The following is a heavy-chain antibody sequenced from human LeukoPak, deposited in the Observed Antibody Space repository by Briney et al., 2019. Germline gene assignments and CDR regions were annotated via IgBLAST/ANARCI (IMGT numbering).Heavy chain of an antibody. V-gene: IGHV4-59*01. Sequence: SETLSLTCTVSGGSITSYYWSWIRQPPGKGLEWIGYMYYSGSTNYNPSLKSRVTISVDTSKNQFSLKLSSVTAADTTVYYCAGRMTTVTNYGMDVWGQGTTVTVSS. CDR1: GGSITSYY. CDR2: MYYSGST. D-gene: IGHD4-17*01. J-gene: IGHJ6*02. CDR3: AGRMTTVTNYGMDV.